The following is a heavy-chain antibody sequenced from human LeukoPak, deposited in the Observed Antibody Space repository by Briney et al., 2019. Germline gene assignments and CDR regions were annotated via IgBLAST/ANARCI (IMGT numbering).Heavy chain of an antibody. J-gene: IGHJ3*02. CDR2: INPSGGST. D-gene: IGHD3-10*01. CDR3: ARGGPLNVLLWFGELTPGAFDI. Sequence: ASVKVSCKASGYTFTSYDINWVRQATGQGLEWMGIINPSGGSTSYAQKFQGRVTMTRDTSTSTVYMELSSLRSEDTAVYYCARGGPLNVLLWFGELTPGAFDIWGQGTMVTVSS. CDR1: GYTFTSYD. V-gene: IGHV1-46*01.